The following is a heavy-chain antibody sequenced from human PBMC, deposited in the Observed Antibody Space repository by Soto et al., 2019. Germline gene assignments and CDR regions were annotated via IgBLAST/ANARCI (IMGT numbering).Heavy chain of an antibody. CDR2: IIPIFGTA. CDR3: ARGGMYYYDSSGPQIENWFDP. CDR1: GGTFSSYA. V-gene: IGHV1-69*13. J-gene: IGHJ5*02. Sequence: SVKVSCKASGGTFSSYAISWVRQAPGQGLEWMGGIIPIFGTANYAQKFQGRVTITADESTSTAYMELSSLRSEDTAVYYCARGGMYYYDSSGPQIENWFDPWGQGTLVTVSS. D-gene: IGHD3-22*01.